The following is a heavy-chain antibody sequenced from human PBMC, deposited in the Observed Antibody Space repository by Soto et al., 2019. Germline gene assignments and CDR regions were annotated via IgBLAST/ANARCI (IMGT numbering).Heavy chain of an antibody. CDR2: IIPILGIA. J-gene: IGHJ4*02. CDR3: ASADSSGYPLDY. V-gene: IGHV1-69*02. Sequence: QVQLVQSGAEVKKPGSSVKVSCKASGGTFNSYTISWVRQAPGQGLEWMGRIIPILGIANYAQKFQGRVTITADKSTSTAYMELSSLRSEDTAVYYCASADSSGYPLDYWGQGTLVTISS. CDR1: GGTFNSYT. D-gene: IGHD3-22*01.